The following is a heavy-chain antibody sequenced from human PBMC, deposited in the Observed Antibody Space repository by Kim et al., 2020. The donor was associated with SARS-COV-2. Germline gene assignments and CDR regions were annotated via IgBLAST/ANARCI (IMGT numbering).Heavy chain of an antibody. V-gene: IGHV3-21*01. J-gene: IGHJ6*02. CDR2: ISSTSAYI. CDR3: ARNLVPTTKKYGMDV. CDR1: GFTFSTYS. D-gene: IGHD2-2*01. Sequence: GWSLRLSCAASGFTFSTYSMNWVRQAPGKGLEWVSSISSTSAYIYYADSVKGRFTISRDNAKDSLYLQMNSLRAEDTAVCYCARNLVPTTKKYGMDVWGQGTRVTVPS.